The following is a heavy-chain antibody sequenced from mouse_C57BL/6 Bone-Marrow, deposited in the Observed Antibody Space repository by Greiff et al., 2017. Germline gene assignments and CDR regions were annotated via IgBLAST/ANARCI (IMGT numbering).Heavy chain of an antibody. Sequence: EVQGVESGGGLVKPGGSLKLSCEASGFTFSDYGMHWVSQAPEKGLEWVAYISSGSSTLYYADTVKGRFTISRDNAKNTLFLQMTSLRSEDTAMYYCAPMIKDWYCDVWGTGTTVTVSS. D-gene: IGHD2-4*01. CDR1: GFTFSDYG. V-gene: IGHV5-17*01. CDR2: ISSGSSTL. J-gene: IGHJ1*03. CDR3: APMIKDWYCDV.